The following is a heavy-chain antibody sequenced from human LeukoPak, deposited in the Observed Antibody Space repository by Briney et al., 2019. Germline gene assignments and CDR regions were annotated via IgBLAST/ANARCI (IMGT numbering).Heavy chain of an antibody. CDR1: GGSFSGYY. D-gene: IGHD3-3*01. CDR2: INHSGST. V-gene: IGHV4-34*01. CDR3: ARRSMGVVTPYYFDY. J-gene: IGHJ4*02. Sequence: SETLSLTCAVYGGSFSGYYWSWIRQPPGKGLEWIGEINHSGSTNYNPSLESRVTISVDTSKNQFSLKLSSVTAADTAVYYCARRSMGVVTPYYFDYWGQGTLVTVSS.